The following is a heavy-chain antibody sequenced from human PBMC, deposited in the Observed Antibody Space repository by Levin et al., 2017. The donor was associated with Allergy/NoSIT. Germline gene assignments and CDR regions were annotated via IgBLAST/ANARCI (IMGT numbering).Heavy chain of an antibody. CDR2: ISSSSTYI. CDR3: ASDGPYDTLDI. V-gene: IGHV3-21*01. Sequence: GGSLRLSCAASGFTFSGYTLNWVRQAPGKGLEWVSSISSSSTYIYYADSLKGRFTISRDDAKNSLSLQMNSLRVEDTAVYYCASDGPYDTLDIWGQGTMVTVSS. CDR1: GFTFSGYT. J-gene: IGHJ3*02.